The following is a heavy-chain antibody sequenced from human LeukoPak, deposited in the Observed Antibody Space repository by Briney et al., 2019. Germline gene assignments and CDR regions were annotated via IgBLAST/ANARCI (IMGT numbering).Heavy chain of an antibody. J-gene: IGHJ4*02. CDR2: ISGYNGNT. Sequence: GASVKVSCKASGYTFTSLGISWARQAPGQGLEWMGWISGYNGNTNYAQRLQGRVTMTTDTSTSTAYMELRSLRSDDTAVYYCARDERGYCTSTSCPYFDYWGQGTLVTVSS. D-gene: IGHD2-2*01. V-gene: IGHV1-18*01. CDR1: GYTFTSLG. CDR3: ARDERGYCTSTSCPYFDY.